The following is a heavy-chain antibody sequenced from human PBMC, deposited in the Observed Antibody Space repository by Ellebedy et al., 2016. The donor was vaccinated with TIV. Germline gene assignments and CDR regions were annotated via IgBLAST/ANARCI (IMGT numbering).Heavy chain of an antibody. CDR3: ARDYYGAADP. D-gene: IGHD3-10*01. Sequence: GGSLRLSCAASGFTFTSYWMHWVRQTPGQGLVWVAHINGDGSHTIYADSVKGRFTISRDNAKNSLYLQLNSLRAEDTAVYYCARDYYGAADPWGQGTLVTVSS. V-gene: IGHV3-74*01. J-gene: IGHJ5*02. CDR2: INGDGSHT. CDR1: GFTFTSYW.